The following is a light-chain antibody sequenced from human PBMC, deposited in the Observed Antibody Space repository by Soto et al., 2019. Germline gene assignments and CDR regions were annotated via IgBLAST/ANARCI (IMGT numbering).Light chain of an antibody. J-gene: IGLJ1*01. CDR1: KNDIAVYDF. Sequence: QSALTQPPSASGSPGQSVTISCTGTKNDIAVYDFVSWYQHHPGKAPRLIIYEVVQRPSGVPDRFSGSKSGNTASLTVSGIQAADDADYCFKSYAGSNIYVFGSGIKVTVL. V-gene: IGLV2-8*01. CDR2: EVV. CDR3: KSYAGSNIYV.